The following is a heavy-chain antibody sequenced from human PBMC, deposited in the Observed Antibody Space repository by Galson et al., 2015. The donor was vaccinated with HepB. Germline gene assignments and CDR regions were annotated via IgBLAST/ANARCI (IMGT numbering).Heavy chain of an antibody. CDR3: ARGGCSSTSCYGPLTNWFDP. CDR2: MNPNSGNT. CDR1: GYTFTSYD. J-gene: IGHJ5*02. D-gene: IGHD2-2*01. Sequence: SVKVSCKASGYTFTSYDINWVRQATGQGLEWMGWMNPNSGNTGYAQKFQGRVTMTRNTSISTAYMELSSLRSEDTAVYYCARGGCSSTSCYGPLTNWFDPWGQGTLVTVSS. V-gene: IGHV1-8*01.